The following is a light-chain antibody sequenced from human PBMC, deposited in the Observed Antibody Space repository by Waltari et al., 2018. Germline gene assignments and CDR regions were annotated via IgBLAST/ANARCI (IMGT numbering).Light chain of an antibody. V-gene: IGLV2-14*03. CDR3: TSYTSKNTFI. CDR2: AVS. CDR1: ATDIGGYDY. J-gene: IGLJ2*01. Sequence: QSALTQPASVFGSLGQSVTISCPGTATDIGGYDYVSWYQQHSGHAPKPLIFAVSNRPSEISARFSASKSGNTASLSISGLQTEDEADYHCTSYTSKNTFIFGGGTRLTVL.